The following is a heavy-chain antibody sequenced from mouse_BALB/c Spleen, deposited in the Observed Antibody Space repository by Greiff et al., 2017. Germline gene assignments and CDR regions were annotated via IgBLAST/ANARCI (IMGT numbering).Heavy chain of an antibody. CDR2: ISYSGST. J-gene: IGHJ2*01. D-gene: IGHD1-1*01. Sequence: ESGPGLVKPSQSLSLTCTVTGYSITSDYAWNWIRQFPGNKLEWMGYISYSGSTSYNPSLKSRISITRDTSKNQFFLQLNSVTTEDTATYYCARWDYGSSYHYFDYWGQGTTLTVSS. CDR3: ARWDYGSSYHYFDY. CDR1: GYSITSDYA. V-gene: IGHV3-2*02.